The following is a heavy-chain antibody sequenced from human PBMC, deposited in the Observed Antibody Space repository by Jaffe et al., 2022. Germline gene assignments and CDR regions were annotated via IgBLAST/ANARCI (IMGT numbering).Heavy chain of an antibody. D-gene: IGHD3-10*01. J-gene: IGHJ4*02. CDR1: GFTFSSYG. CDR2: ISYDGSNK. Sequence: QVQLVESGGGVVQPGRSLRLSCAASGFTFSSYGMHWVRQAPGKGLEWVAVISYDGSNKYYADSVKGRFTISRDNSKNTLYLQMNSLRAEDTAVYYCAKDLGEPRGDYWGQGTLVTVSS. V-gene: IGHV3-30*18. CDR3: AKDLGEPRGDY.